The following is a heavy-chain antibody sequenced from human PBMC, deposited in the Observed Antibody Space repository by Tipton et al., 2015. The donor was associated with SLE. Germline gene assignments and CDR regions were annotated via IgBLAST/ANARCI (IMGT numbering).Heavy chain of an antibody. CDR3: AKRTGTPNYYMDV. J-gene: IGHJ6*03. V-gene: IGHV3-49*03. CDR1: GFSFGDFA. CDR2: IRRQGYGGPT. D-gene: IGHD3-10*01. Sequence: SLRLSCTGSGFSFGDFALSWFRQAPGKGLEWLGFIRRQGYGGPTQYAASVKGRFTISRDNSKNSLYLQMNSLRTEDTALYYCAKRTGTPNYYMDVWGKGTTVTVSS.